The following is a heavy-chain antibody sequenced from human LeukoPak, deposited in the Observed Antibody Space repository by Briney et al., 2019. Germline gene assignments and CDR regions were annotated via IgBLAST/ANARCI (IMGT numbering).Heavy chain of an antibody. CDR2: IYWDDDK. Sequence: SGPTLVKPTQTLTLTCTFSGFSLSTSGVGVGWIRQPPGKALEWLALIYWDDDKRYSPSLKSRLTITKDTSKNQVVLTMTNMDPVDTATYYCAHSNQPFGYYGSGSRRYNWFDPWGQGTLVTVSS. D-gene: IGHD3-10*01. CDR1: GFSLSTSGVG. V-gene: IGHV2-5*02. CDR3: AHSNQPFGYYGSGSRRYNWFDP. J-gene: IGHJ5*02.